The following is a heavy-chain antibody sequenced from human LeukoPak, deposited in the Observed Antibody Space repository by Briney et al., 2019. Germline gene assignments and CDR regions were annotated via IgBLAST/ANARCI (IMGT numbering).Heavy chain of an antibody. CDR3: AREWFGELRPFDY. J-gene: IGHJ4*02. V-gene: IGHV4-39*07. Sequence: PSETLSLTCTVSGGSIGSSSHYWDWIRQSPGKGLEWIGNIYSSGSTYYNPSLKSRVTISVDTSKNQFSLKLSSVTAADTAVYYCAREWFGELRPFDYWGQGTLVTVSS. CDR1: GGSIGSSSHY. CDR2: IYSSGST. D-gene: IGHD3-10*01.